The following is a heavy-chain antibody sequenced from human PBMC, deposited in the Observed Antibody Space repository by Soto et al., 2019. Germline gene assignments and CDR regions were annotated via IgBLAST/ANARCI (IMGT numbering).Heavy chain of an antibody. CDR3: AIYDSSGSRGFQH. CDR2: IYYSGSP. CDR1: GGSISSGGYY. Sequence: QVQLQESGPGLVKPSQTLSLTCTVSGGSISSGGYYWSWIRQHPGKGLEWIGYIYYSGSPYYNPSLKCRVTISVDTSKNQFSLKLSSVTAADTAVYYCAIYDSSGSRGFQHWGQGTLVTVSS. V-gene: IGHV4-31*03. D-gene: IGHD3-22*01. J-gene: IGHJ1*01.